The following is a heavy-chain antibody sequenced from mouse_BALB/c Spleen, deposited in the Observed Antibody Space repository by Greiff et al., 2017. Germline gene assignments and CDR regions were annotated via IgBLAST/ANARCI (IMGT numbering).Heavy chain of an antibody. CDR2: IWSGGST. J-gene: IGHJ4*01. Sequence: VQLVESGPGLVQPSQSLSITCTVSGFSLTSYGVHWVRQSPGKGLEWLGVIWSGGSTDYNAAFISRLSISKDNSKSQVFFKMNSLQANDTAIYYCARFGYRYDGAMDYWGQGTSVTVSS. D-gene: IGHD2-14*01. CDR1: GFSLTSYG. CDR3: ARFGYRYDGAMDY. V-gene: IGHV2-2*02.